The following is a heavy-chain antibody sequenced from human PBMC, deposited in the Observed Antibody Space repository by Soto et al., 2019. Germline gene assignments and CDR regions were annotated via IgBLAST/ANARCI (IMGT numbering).Heavy chain of an antibody. CDR2: INVGNGNT. CDR1: GYTFIINV. D-gene: IGHD6-13*01. Sequence: ASLKVSCKASGYTFIINVIHWVRQAPGQRLEWMGWINVGNGNTKYSQKYQGRVTVARDTSASTAYMELSSLRSEDTAVYYCARVMNPYSSSLYYFDYWGLGTLVTVSS. V-gene: IGHV1-3*01. CDR3: ARVMNPYSSSLYYFDY. J-gene: IGHJ4*02.